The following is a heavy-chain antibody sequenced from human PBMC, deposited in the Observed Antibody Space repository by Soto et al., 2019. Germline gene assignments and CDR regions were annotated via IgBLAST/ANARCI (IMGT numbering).Heavy chain of an antibody. Sequence: AASVKVSCKASGYTFTGYYMHWVRQAPGQGLEWMGWINPNSGGTNYAQKFQGRVTMTRDTSISTAYMELSRLRSDDTAVYYCAREEVVVVPAATNKRKYYGMDVWGQGPTVTVS. V-gene: IGHV1-2*02. CDR3: AREEVVVVPAATNKRKYYGMDV. D-gene: IGHD2-2*01. CDR2: INPNSGGT. J-gene: IGHJ6*02. CDR1: GYTFTGYY.